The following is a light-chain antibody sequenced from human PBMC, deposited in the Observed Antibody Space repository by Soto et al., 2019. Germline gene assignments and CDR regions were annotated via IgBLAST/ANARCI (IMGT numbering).Light chain of an antibody. CDR3: QQRSNWPPLLT. J-gene: IGKJ4*01. CDR1: QSVGSY. Sequence: ETVLTQSPATLSLSPGERATLSCRASQSVGSYLAWYQQKPGQAPRLLIYDASTRATGIPARFSDSGSGTDFTLTISSLETEDFAVYYCQQRSNWPPLLTFGGGTKVEIK. CDR2: DAS. V-gene: IGKV3-11*01.